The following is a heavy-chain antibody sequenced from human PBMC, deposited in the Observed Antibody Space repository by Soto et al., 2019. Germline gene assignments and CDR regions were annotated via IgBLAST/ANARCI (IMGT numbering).Heavy chain of an antibody. Sequence: EVQLLESGGGLVQPGGSLRLSCAASGFTFSSYAMSWVRQAPGKGLEWVSAISGSGSNTYYADSVKGRFTISRDNSKITLYLQMNSLRAEDTAVYYCAKEGQQLGGGYFDYWGQGTLVTVSS. CDR2: ISGSGSNT. D-gene: IGHD6-13*01. CDR3: AKEGQQLGGGYFDY. CDR1: GFTFSSYA. V-gene: IGHV3-23*01. J-gene: IGHJ4*02.